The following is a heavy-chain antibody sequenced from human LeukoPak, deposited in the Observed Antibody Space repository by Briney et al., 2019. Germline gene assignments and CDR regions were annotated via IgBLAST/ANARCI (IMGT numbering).Heavy chain of an antibody. CDR1: GGTFSSYA. J-gene: IGHJ4*02. Sequence: GASVKVSCKASGGTFSSYAISWVRQAPGQGLEWMGGIIPIFGTANYAQKFQGRVTITADESTSTAYMELSSLRSEDTAVYYCATPRAYYYDSSGYDELPPFDYWGQGTLVTVSS. CDR3: ATPRAYYYDSSGYDELPPFDY. CDR2: IIPIFGTA. D-gene: IGHD3-22*01. V-gene: IGHV1-69*13.